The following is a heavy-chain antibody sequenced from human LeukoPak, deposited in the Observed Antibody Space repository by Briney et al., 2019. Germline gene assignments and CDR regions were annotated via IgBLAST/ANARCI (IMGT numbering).Heavy chain of an antibody. J-gene: IGHJ4*02. D-gene: IGHD3-10*01. V-gene: IGHV4-4*07. CDR2: IYTSGDT. CDR1: GGSMSSYC. CDR3: AGGYYSTYFDS. Sequence: PSETLSLTCTVSGGSMSSYCWSWIRQPAGKGLEWIGRIYTSGDTNYNPSLKSRVTISVDTSKNQFSLNLSSVTAADTAVYYCAGGYYSTYFDSWGQGTLVTVSS.